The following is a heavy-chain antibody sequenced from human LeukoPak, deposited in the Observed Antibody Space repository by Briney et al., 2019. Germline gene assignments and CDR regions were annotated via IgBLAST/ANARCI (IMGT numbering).Heavy chain of an antibody. V-gene: IGHV3-23*01. CDR3: ASNPPSSSWSPTYYFDY. D-gene: IGHD6-13*01. CDR2: ISGSGGST. CDR1: GFTFSSYA. J-gene: IGHJ4*02. Sequence: GGSLRLSCAASGFTFSSYAMSWVRQAPGKGLEWVSAISGSGGSTYYADSVKGRFTISRDNSKNTLYLQINSLRAEDTAVYYCASNPPSSSWSPTYYFDYWGQGTLVTVSS.